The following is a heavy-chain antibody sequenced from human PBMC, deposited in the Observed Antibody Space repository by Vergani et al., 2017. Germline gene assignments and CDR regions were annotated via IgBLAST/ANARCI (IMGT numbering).Heavy chain of an antibody. D-gene: IGHD6-6*01. CDR1: GGSISSGSYY. Sequence: VQLQESGPGLVKPSQTLSLTCTVSGGSISSGSYYWSWIRQPAGKGLEWIGRIYTSGSTNYNPSLKSRVTISVDTSKNQFSLKLSSVTAADTAVYYCARSEYSSLPDYWGQGTLVTVSS. CDR3: ARSEYSSLPDY. J-gene: IGHJ4*02. V-gene: IGHV4-61*02. CDR2: IYTSGST.